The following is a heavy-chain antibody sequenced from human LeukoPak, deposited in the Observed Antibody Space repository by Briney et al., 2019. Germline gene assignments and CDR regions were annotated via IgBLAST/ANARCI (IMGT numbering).Heavy chain of an antibody. CDR1: GFTFSSYA. CDR3: ARNPGYSSSW. D-gene: IGHD6-13*01. J-gene: IGHJ4*02. Sequence: GGSLRLSCAASGFTFSSYAMHWVRPAPGKGLEWVTVISYDGSNKYYADSVKGRFTISRDNSNNTLYLQMNSLRAEDTAVYYCARNPGYSSSWWGQGTLVTVSS. CDR2: ISYDGSNK. V-gene: IGHV3-30-3*01.